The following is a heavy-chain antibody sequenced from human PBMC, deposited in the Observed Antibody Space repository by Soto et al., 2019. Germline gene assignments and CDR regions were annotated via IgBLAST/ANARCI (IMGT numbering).Heavy chain of an antibody. CDR2: IYSGGYT. CDR1: GFTVSNNY. V-gene: IGHV3-53*01. CDR3: ARRAGWGGY. Sequence: EVQLVESGGGLIQPGGSLRLSCAVSGFTVSNNYMSWVRQAPGKGLEGVSVIYSGGYTAYGDSVKGRFTISRDNSKNTANLQMKCRGPEDPAIFYGARRAGWGGYWGQGTLVTVSS. J-gene: IGHJ4*02. D-gene: IGHD3-16*01.